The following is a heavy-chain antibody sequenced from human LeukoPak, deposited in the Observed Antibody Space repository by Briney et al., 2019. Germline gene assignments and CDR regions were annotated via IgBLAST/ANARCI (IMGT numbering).Heavy chain of an antibody. Sequence: ASVEVSCKASGYTFTGYYMHWVRQAPGQGLEWMGWINPNSGGTNYAQKSQGRVTMTRDTSISTAYMELSRLRSDDTAVYYCAREIVVVPAAIFGWFDPWGQGTLVTVSS. D-gene: IGHD2-2*01. CDR2: INPNSGGT. CDR1: GYTFTGYY. V-gene: IGHV1-2*02. CDR3: AREIVVVPAAIFGWFDP. J-gene: IGHJ5*02.